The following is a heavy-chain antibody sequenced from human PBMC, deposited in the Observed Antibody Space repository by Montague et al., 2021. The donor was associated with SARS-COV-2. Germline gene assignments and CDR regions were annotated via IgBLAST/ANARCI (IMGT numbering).Heavy chain of an antibody. Sequence: SETLSLTCAVYGGSFSGYYWSWIRQPPGKGLERIGEINHSGSTNYNPSLKSRVTISVDTSKNQFSLKLSSVTAADTAVYYCARGSKKISKRWLQFDDAFDIWGQGTMVTVSS. J-gene: IGHJ3*02. CDR3: ARGSKKISKRWLQFDDAFDI. CDR2: INHSGST. D-gene: IGHD5-24*01. V-gene: IGHV4-34*01. CDR1: GGSFSGYY.